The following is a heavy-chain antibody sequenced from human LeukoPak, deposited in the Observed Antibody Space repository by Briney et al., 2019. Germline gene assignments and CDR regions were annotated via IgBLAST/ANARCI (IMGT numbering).Heavy chain of an antibody. Sequence: KPSETLSLTCAVYGGSFSGYYWSWIRQPPGKGLEWIGEINHSGSTNYNPSLKSRVTISADTSKNQFSPKLSSVTAADTAVYYCARGSLYSSSWPFDYWGQGTLVTVSS. CDR1: GGSFSGYY. CDR3: ARGSLYSSSWPFDY. V-gene: IGHV4-34*01. J-gene: IGHJ4*02. D-gene: IGHD6-13*01. CDR2: INHSGST.